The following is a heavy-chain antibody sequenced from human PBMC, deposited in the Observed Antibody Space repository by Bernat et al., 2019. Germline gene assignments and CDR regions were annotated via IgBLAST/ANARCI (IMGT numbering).Heavy chain of an antibody. CDR3: VPGYCGSDCYSVAS. Sequence: EVQLVESVGGLVQPGGSLRLSCAASGFTFSNYWMNWVRQAPGKGLEWVANIKEDGSVKQYVDSVKGRFSISRDNAKNSLYLQMNSLTAEDTAVYYCVPGYCGSDCYSVASWGQGTLVIVSS. CDR1: GFTFSNYW. V-gene: IGHV3-7*01. CDR2: IKEDGSVK. D-gene: IGHD2-21*02. J-gene: IGHJ5*01.